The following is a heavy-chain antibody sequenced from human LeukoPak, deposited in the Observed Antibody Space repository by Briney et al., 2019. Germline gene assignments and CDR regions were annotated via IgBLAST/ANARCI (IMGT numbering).Heavy chain of an antibody. CDR1: GFTFSSYS. D-gene: IGHD1-26*01. V-gene: IGHV3-21*01. CDR3: ARDLTVGATVRYFDY. Sequence: GGSLRLTCAASGFTFSSYSMNWVRQAPGKGLEWVSSISSSSSYIYYADSVKGRFTISRDNAKNSLYLQMNSLRAEDTAVYYCARDLTVGATVRYFDYWGQGTLVTVSS. CDR2: ISSSSSYI. J-gene: IGHJ4*02.